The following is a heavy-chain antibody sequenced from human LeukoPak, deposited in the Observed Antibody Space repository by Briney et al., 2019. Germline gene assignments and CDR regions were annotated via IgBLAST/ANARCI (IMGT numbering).Heavy chain of an antibody. CDR2: ISYSGST. D-gene: IGHD1-26*01. J-gene: IGHJ5*02. CDR3: AREGGSGTYGWFDP. CDR1: GGSISSHY. V-gene: IGHV4-59*11. Sequence: SETLSLTCIVSGGSISSHYWSWIRQPPGKGLEWIGYISYSGSTNYNPSLKSRVTISVDTSKNQFSLKLSSVTAADTAVYYCAREGGSGTYGWFDPWGQGTLVTVSS.